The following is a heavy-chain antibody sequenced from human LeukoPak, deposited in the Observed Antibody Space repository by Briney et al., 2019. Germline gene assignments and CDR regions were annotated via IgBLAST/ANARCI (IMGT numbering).Heavy chain of an antibody. J-gene: IGHJ4*02. D-gene: IGHD6-19*01. V-gene: IGHV4-39*01. Sequence: SETLSLTCSLSGGSISSSGYYWGWIRQPPGKGLEWIGSFYYTGNTYYNPSLKSRVTISVDTSKNELSLNLRSVTAADTAVYYCARTAGIAVAGSRQYFDYWGQGMLVTVSS. CDR1: GGSISSSGYY. CDR2: FYYTGNT. CDR3: ARTAGIAVAGSRQYFDY.